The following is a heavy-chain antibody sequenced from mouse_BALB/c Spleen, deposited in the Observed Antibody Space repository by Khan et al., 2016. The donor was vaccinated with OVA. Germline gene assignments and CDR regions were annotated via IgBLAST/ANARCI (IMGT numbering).Heavy chain of an antibody. D-gene: IGHD2-14*01. CDR3: ARGYDFFAY. Sequence: EVQLQESGPDLVKPGASVKMSCKASGYSFTGYYMNWVKQSHGKSLECIGRVNPNTGNTNYNQKFRGKALLIVDTSSSTAYMELRSLTSEDSAVDYCARGYDFFAYWGQGTLVTVSA. CDR1: GYSFTGYY. CDR2: VNPNTGNT. V-gene: IGHV1-26*01. J-gene: IGHJ3*01.